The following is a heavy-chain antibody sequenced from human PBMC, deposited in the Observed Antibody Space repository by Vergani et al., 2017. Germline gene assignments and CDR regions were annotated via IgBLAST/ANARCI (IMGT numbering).Heavy chain of an antibody. Sequence: EVQLVESGGGLIQPGGSLRLSRAASGFTVSSNYMSWVRQAPGKGLEWVSVIYSGGSTYYADSVKGRFTISRDKSKNTLYLQMNSLRAEDTAVYYCGGMIWNESSYYYYYYMDVWGKGTTVTVSS. V-gene: IGHV3-53*01. J-gene: IGHJ6*03. CDR1: GFTVSSNY. CDR2: IYSGGST. D-gene: IGHD1-1*01. CDR3: GGMIWNESSYYYYYYMDV.